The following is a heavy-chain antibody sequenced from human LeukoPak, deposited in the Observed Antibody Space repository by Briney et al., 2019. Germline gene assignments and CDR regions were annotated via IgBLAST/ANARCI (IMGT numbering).Heavy chain of an antibody. J-gene: IGHJ4*02. CDR2: ISGSGGST. D-gene: IGHD2-2*01. V-gene: IGHV3-23*01. CDR1: GFTFSSYA. CDR3: ARVQLVVVPPAYTFDY. Sequence: PGGSLRLSCAASGFTFSSYAMSWVRQAPGKGLEWVSAISGSGGSTYYADSVKGRFTISRDDSKNTLYLQMNSLRAEDTAVYYCARVQLVVVPPAYTFDYWGQGTLVTVSS.